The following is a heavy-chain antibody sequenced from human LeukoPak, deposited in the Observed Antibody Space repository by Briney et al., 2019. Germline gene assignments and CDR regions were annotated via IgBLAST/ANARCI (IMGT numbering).Heavy chain of an antibody. CDR3: ARGRRGDY. V-gene: IGHV3-7*04. CDR2: INEDGSEK. Sequence: GGSLRLSCAASGFTLSSYWMSWVRQAPGKGLEWVANINEDGSEKNYVDSVKGRFTISRDNAKKSLYLQMNSLRAEDTALYYCARGRRGDYWGQGSLVTVSS. CDR1: GFTLSSYW. J-gene: IGHJ4*02.